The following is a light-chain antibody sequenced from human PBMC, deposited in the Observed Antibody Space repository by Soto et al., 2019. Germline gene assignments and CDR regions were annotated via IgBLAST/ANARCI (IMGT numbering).Light chain of an antibody. CDR1: QSVGGH. J-gene: IGKJ1*01. V-gene: IGKV3-15*01. CDR3: QQSYSTPPWT. CDR2: GAS. Sequence: EIVLTQSPATLSLSPGERATVSCRASQSVGGHLAWYQQKPGQAPRLLIYGASTRATGFPARFSGSGSGTDFTLTISSLQPEDFATYFCQQSYSTPPWTFGQGTKVDIK.